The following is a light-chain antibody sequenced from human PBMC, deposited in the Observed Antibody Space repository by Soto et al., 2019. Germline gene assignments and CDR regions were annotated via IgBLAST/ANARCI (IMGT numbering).Light chain of an antibody. V-gene: IGKV1-5*01. CDR1: QSVSGW. J-gene: IGKJ1*01. CDR2: DAS. CDR3: QQYETFSGT. Sequence: IQMPQSPSTLSATVGATVPVTCRASQSVSGWLAWYQQKPGEAPKLLIYDASALPRGVPSRFSGSGSGTKFTLTIASLQPDDFATYYCQQYETFSGTFGPGTKVAIK.